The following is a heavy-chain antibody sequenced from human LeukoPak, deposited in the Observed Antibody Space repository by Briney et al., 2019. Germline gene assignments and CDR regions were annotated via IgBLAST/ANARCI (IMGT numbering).Heavy chain of an antibody. J-gene: IGHJ4*02. D-gene: IGHD3-22*01. CDR1: GFTFSTYW. V-gene: IGHV3-7*01. Sequence: GGSLRLSCAASGFTFSTYWMSWVRQAPGKGLEWVANIKEDGSEKNYGDSVKGRFTISRDNAKNSLCLQMNSLRAEDTAVYYCARDSSGYQWGQGTLVTVSS. CDR3: ARDSSGYQ. CDR2: IKEDGSEK.